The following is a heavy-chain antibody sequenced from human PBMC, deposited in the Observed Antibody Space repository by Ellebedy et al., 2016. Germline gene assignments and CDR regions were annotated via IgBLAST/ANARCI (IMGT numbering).Heavy chain of an antibody. CDR3: ARGPKASFDY. J-gene: IGHJ4*02. CDR1: GGSISSGGYY. Sequence: SETLSLTXTVSGGSISSGGYYWSWIRQPPGKGLEWIGEINHSGSTNYNPSLKSRVTISVDTSKNQFSLKLSSVTAADTAVYYCARGPKASFDYWGQGTLVTVSS. CDR2: INHSGST. V-gene: IGHV4-39*07.